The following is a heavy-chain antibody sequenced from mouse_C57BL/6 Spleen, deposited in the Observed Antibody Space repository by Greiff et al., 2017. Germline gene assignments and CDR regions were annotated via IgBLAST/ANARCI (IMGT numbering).Heavy chain of an antibody. Sequence: QVQLQQPGAELVKPGASVKLSCKASGYTFTSYWMHWVKQRPGRGLEWIGRIDPNSGGTTYNEKFKSKAKLTVDKPSSTAYMQLSSLTSEDLAVYYWARDYGSSYGFAYWGQGTLVTVSA. V-gene: IGHV1-72*01. J-gene: IGHJ3*01. CDR3: ARDYGSSYGFAY. CDR2: IDPNSGGT. CDR1: GYTFTSYW. D-gene: IGHD1-1*01.